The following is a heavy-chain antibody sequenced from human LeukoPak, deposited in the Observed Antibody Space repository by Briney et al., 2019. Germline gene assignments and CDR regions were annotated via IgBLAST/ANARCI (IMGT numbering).Heavy chain of an antibody. V-gene: IGHV4-31*03. Sequence: SETLSLTCTVSGGSISSGGYYWSWIRQHPGKGLEWIGYIYYSGSTYYNPSLKSRVTISVDTSKNQFSLKLSSVTAADTAVYYCATWYYYDSSGYYPLGYFDYWGQGTLVTVYS. CDR2: IYYSGST. CDR1: GGSISSGGYY. CDR3: ATWYYYDSSGYYPLGYFDY. D-gene: IGHD3-22*01. J-gene: IGHJ4*02.